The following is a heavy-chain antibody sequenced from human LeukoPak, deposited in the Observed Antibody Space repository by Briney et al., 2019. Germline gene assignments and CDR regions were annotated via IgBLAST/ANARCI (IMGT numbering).Heavy chain of an antibody. CDR3: AKSVGSGSYYNNDC. CDR2: ISGSGSST. CDR1: GFTVSSNY. V-gene: IGHV3-23*01. D-gene: IGHD3-10*01. J-gene: IGHJ4*02. Sequence: PGGSLRLSCAASGFTVSSNYMSWVRQAPRKGLEWVSAISGSGSSTYYADSVKGRFTISRDNSKNTLYVQMNSLRAEDTAVYYCAKSVGSGSYYNNDCWGQGTLVTVSS.